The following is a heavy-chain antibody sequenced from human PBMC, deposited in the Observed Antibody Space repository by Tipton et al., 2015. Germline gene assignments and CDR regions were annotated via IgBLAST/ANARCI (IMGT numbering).Heavy chain of an antibody. V-gene: IGHV4-30-4*08. D-gene: IGHD3-16*02. CDR2: ISYNGST. CDR3: ARGGGDDYIWGSSRFDS. CDR1: GGSISSSHYY. Sequence: TLSLTCTVSGGSISSSHYYWGWIRQPPGKGLEWIGHISYNGSTCCNPSLKSRLTTSIDTSKNQFSLNLTSVTAADTAMYYCARGGGDDYIWGSSRFDSWGQGILVTVSS. J-gene: IGHJ5*01.